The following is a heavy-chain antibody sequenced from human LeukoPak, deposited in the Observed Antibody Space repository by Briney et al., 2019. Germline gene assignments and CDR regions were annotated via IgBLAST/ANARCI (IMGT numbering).Heavy chain of an antibody. D-gene: IGHD1-26*01. CDR2: ISSSGSTI. J-gene: IGHJ4*02. V-gene: IGHV3-11*01. CDR3: AMGSAWELKRPHTSY. CDR1: GFTCSDYY. Sequence: PGGSLRLSCAASGFTCSDYYMSWIRQAPGKGLEWGSYISSSGSTIYYAHSVKGRFTISRDNAKTPPYLQTNSLRAEDTAVYYCAMGSAWELKRPHTSYWGQGTLVTVSS.